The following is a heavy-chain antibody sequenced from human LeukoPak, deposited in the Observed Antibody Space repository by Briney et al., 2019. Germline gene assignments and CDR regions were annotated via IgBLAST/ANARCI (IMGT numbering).Heavy chain of an antibody. D-gene: IGHD3-3*01. CDR1: GGSFSGYY. V-gene: IGHV4-34*01. Sequence: SETLSLTCAVYGGSFSGYYWSWIRQPPGKGLEWIGEINHGGSTNYNPSLKSRVTISVDTSKNQFSLKLSSVTAADTAVYYCARIETYYDFWSGPGDWFDPWGQGTLVTVSS. CDR3: ARIETYYDFWSGPGDWFDP. CDR2: INHGGST. J-gene: IGHJ5*02.